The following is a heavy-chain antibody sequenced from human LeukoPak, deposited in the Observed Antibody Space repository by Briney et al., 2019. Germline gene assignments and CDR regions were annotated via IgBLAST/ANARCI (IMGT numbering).Heavy chain of an antibody. D-gene: IGHD3-10*01. CDR2: IIPIFGTA. V-gene: IGHV1-69*01. J-gene: IGHJ6*02. CDR1: GGTFSSYV. Sequence: PRAWVKVSWRASGGTFSSYVISWVRQAPGQGLEWRGGIIPIFGTANYAQKFQGRVTITADESTSTAYMELSSLRSEDTAVYYCARAGITMVRGVVYYYGMDVWGQGTTVTVSS. CDR3: ARAGITMVRGVVYYYGMDV.